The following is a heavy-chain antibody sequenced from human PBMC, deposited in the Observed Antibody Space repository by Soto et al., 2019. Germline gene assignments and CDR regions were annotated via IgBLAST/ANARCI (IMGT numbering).Heavy chain of an antibody. Sequence: EVQLVESGGGWEQPGGSLRLSCAASGLIFSNYEMNWVRRAPGRGLEWVSYISSVGSTTYYAGSVKGRFTISRDSAKKSLYLQMNSLSAEDTAVYYCAKEATNINNFDYWGQGTLVTVSS. V-gene: IGHV3-48*03. D-gene: IGHD5-12*01. CDR1: GLIFSNYE. CDR2: ISSVGSTT. J-gene: IGHJ4*02. CDR3: AKEATNINNFDY.